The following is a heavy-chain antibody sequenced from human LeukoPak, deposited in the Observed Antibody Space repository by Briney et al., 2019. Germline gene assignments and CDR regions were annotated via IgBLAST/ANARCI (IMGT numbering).Heavy chain of an antibody. V-gene: IGHV4-39*07. CDR3: ARAYCSSTSCYALDY. CDR2: IYYSGIT. CDR1: GGSISSSSYY. D-gene: IGHD2-2*01. J-gene: IGHJ4*02. Sequence: SETLSLTCTVSGGSISSSSYYWGWIRQPPGKGLEWIGSIYYSGITNYNPSLKSRVTMSVDTSKNQFSLKLSSVTAADTAVYYCARAYCSSTSCYALDYWGQGTLVTVSS.